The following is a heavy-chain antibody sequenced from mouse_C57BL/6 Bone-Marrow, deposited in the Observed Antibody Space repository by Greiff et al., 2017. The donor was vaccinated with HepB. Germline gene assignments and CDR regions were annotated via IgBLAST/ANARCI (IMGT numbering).Heavy chain of an antibody. CDR2: ISDGGSYT. CDR3: ARALYAMDY. Sequence: EVMLVESGGGLVKPGGSLKLSCAASGFTFSSYAMSWVRQTPEKRLEWVATISDGGSYTYYPDNVKGRFTISRDNAKNNLYLQMSHLKSEDTAMYYCARALYAMDYWGQGTSVTVSS. J-gene: IGHJ4*01. V-gene: IGHV5-4*03. CDR1: GFTFSSYA.